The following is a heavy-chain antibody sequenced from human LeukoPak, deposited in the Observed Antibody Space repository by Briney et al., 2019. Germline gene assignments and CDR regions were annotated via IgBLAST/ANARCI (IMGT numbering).Heavy chain of an antibody. CDR1: GFTFSSYS. J-gene: IGHJ5*02. D-gene: IGHD3-22*01. CDR3: ARGGYYYDSSGYYDDANWFDP. Sequence: PGGSLRLSCAASGFTFSSYSMNWVRQAPGKGLEWVSSISSSSSYIYYADSVKGRFTISRDNAKNSLYLQMNSLRAEDTAVYYCARGGYYYDSSGYYDDANWFDPWGQGTLVTVSS. CDR2: ISSSSSYI. V-gene: IGHV3-21*01.